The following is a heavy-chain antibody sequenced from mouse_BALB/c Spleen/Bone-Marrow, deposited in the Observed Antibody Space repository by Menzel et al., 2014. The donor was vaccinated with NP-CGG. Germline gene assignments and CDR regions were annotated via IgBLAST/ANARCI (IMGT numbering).Heavy chain of an antibody. D-gene: IGHD1-1*01. CDR2: IRSKSNNYAT. Sequence: EVMLVESGGGLVQPKGSLKLSCAASGFTFKTYAMNWVRQAPGKGLEWVARIRSKSNNYATYYVDSVKNRFTISRDDSQNMLYLQMNNLKTKDTAMYYCVRRESDNYGGFASWGQGTLVTVSA. J-gene: IGHJ3*01. V-gene: IGHV10-1*02. CDR1: GFTFKTYA. CDR3: VRRESDNYGGFAS.